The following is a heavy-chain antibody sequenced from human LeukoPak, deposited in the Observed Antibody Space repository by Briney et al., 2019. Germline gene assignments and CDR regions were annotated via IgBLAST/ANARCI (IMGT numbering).Heavy chain of an antibody. Sequence: SETLSLTCTVSGSSISSYYWSWIRQPAGKGLEWIGRIYTSGSTNYNPSLKSRVTMSVDTSKNQFSLKLSSVTAADTAVYYCARGGSAAGTFYYFDYWGQGTLVTVSS. CDR2: IYTSGST. CDR1: GSSISSYY. CDR3: ARGGSAAGTFYYFDY. V-gene: IGHV4-4*07. J-gene: IGHJ4*02. D-gene: IGHD6-13*01.